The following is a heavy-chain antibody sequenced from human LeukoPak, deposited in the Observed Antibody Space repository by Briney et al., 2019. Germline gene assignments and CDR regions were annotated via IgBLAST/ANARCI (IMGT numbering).Heavy chain of an antibody. CDR1: GFTFSRHW. V-gene: IGHV3-7*03. J-gene: IGHJ4*02. D-gene: IGHD4-23*01. Sequence: GGSLRLSCAASGFTFSRHWMTWVRQAPGKGLEWVANIKEDGTKKNYVDSVKGRFTISRDNAKNSLYLQMSSLRAEDTAVYYCAKGTTTLVVTKIDYWGQGTLVTVSS. CDR3: AKGTTTLVVTKIDY. CDR2: IKEDGTKK.